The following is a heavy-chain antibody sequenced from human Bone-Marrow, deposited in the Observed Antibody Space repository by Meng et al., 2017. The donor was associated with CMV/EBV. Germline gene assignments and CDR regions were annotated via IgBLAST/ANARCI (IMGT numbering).Heavy chain of an antibody. Sequence: GESLKISCAASGFTFDDYAMHWVRQAPGKGLEWVAVISYDGSNKYYADSVKGRFTISRDNSKNTLYLQMNSLRAEDTAVYYCARERNYDFWSGLYYYYYGMDVWGQGTTVTVSS. D-gene: IGHD3-3*01. CDR3: ARERNYDFWSGLYYYYYGMDV. V-gene: IGHV3-30*04. J-gene: IGHJ6*02. CDR1: GFTFDDYA. CDR2: ISYDGSNK.